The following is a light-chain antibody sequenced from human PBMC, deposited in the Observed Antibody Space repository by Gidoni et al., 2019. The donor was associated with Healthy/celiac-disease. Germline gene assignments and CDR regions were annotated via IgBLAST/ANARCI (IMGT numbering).Light chain of an antibody. V-gene: IGKV1-33*01. CDR3: QQYDNLPLT. Sequence: DIQMTQSPSSLSASVGDRVTITCQASQDISNYLNWYQQKPEQAHKLLIYDASNLETGVPSRFSGSGSGTDFTFTISSLQPEDIATYYCQQYDNLPLTFGGGTKVEIK. CDR2: DAS. CDR1: QDISNY. J-gene: IGKJ4*01.